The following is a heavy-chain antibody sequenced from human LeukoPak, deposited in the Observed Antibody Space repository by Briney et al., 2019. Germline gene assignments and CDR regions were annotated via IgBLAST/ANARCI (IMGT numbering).Heavy chain of an antibody. V-gene: IGHV5-51*01. CDR1: GYSFTNYW. CDR2: IDPGDSDT. Sequence: GESLKISCKGSGYSFTNYWIGWLRQMPGKGLEWMGIIDPGDSDTRYSPSFQGQVTISADKSISTAYLQWSSLKASDTAMYYCARHRPYSSGWRHFDYWGQGTLVPVSS. J-gene: IGHJ4*02. CDR3: ARHRPYSSGWRHFDY. D-gene: IGHD6-19*01.